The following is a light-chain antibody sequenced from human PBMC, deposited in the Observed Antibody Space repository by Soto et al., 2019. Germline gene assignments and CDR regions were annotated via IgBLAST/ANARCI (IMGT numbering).Light chain of an antibody. J-gene: IGKJ4*01. CDR1: QSVSGSY. CDR2: GAS. Sequence: IVLTQSPGTLSLSPGERATLSCRASQSVSGSYLAWHQQKPGQAPRLLIYGASSRATGIPDRFTGSGSGTDFTLTISRLEPEDFALYYCQQYATSPLTFGGGTKVEIK. V-gene: IGKV3-20*01. CDR3: QQYATSPLT.